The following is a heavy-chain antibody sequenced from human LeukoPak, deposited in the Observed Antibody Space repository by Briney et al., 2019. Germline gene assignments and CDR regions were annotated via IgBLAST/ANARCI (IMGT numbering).Heavy chain of an antibody. CDR2: IIPIFGTA. Sequence: SVKVSCKASGGTFSSYAISWVRQAPGQGLEWMGGIIPIFGTANYAQKFQGRVTITTDESTSTAYMELRSLRSDDTAVYYCAREYYDFWSGYRAPDMDVWGKGTTVTVSS. CDR1: GGTFSSYA. CDR3: AREYYDFWSGYRAPDMDV. V-gene: IGHV1-69*05. D-gene: IGHD3-3*01. J-gene: IGHJ6*03.